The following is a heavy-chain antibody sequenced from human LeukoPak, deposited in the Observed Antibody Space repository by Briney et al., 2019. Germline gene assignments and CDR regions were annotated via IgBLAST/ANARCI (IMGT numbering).Heavy chain of an antibody. CDR3: ARGGRPYQLPRYYYYYYGMDV. Sequence: TPSETLSPTCTVSGGSISSYYWSWIRQPPAKGLEWIGYIYYSGSTNYNPSLKSRVTISVDTSKNQFSLKLSSVTAADTAVYYCARGGRPYQLPRYYYYYYGMDVWGQGTTVTVSS. CDR1: GGSISSYY. V-gene: IGHV4-59*01. CDR2: IYYSGST. D-gene: IGHD2-2*01. J-gene: IGHJ6*02.